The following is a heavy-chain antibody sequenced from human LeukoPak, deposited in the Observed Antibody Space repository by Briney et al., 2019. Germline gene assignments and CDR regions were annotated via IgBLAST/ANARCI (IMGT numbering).Heavy chain of an antibody. J-gene: IGHJ5*02. CDR1: GGTFSSYA. D-gene: IGHD6-13*01. CDR3: ARDHRLQLENWFDP. V-gene: IGHV1-69*01. Sequence: GSSVKVSCKASGGTFSSYAINWVRQAPGQGLEWMGGIIPIFDRANYAQKFQGRVTITADESTSTAYMELSSLRSEDTAVYYCARDHRLQLENWFDPWGQGTLVTVSS. CDR2: IIPIFDRA.